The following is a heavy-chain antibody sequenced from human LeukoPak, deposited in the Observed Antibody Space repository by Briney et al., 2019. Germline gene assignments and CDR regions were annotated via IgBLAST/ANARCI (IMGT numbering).Heavy chain of an antibody. CDR1: GSSINVYY. V-gene: IGHV4-59*01. D-gene: IGHD2/OR15-2a*01. Sequence: SETLSLTCTVSGSSINVYYWSWIRQSPGKGLEWIAYISYSGSTNYNPSLKSRVTISVDTSKNQFSLKLTSVTAADTAVYYCASDLSYWGQGTLVTVSS. J-gene: IGHJ4*02. CDR3: ASDLSY. CDR2: ISYSGST.